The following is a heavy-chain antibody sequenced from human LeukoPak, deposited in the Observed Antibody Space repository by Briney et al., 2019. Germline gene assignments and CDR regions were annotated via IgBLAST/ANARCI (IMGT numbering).Heavy chain of an antibody. Sequence: GESLKISCKGSGYSFTSYWIGWVRQMPGKGLEWMGIIYPGDSDTRYSPSFQGQVTISADKSISTAYLQWSSLKASDTATYYCARLNEEDYYDSSGYYYFDYWGQGTQVTVSS. CDR1: GYSFTSYW. CDR2: IYPGDSDT. J-gene: IGHJ4*02. CDR3: ARLNEEDYYDSSGYYYFDY. V-gene: IGHV5-51*01. D-gene: IGHD3-22*01.